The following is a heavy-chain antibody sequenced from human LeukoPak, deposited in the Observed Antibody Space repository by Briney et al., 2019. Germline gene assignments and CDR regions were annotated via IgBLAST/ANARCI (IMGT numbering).Heavy chain of an antibody. CDR1: GGXISSGGYY. CDR2: IYYSGST. Sequence: SETLSLTCTVSGGXISSGGYYWSWIRQHPGKGLEWSGHIYYSGSTYYNPTLKSRVTISVDTSKNQFSLKLSSVTAADTAVYYCARVYRSSYWVHYYFDYWGQGTLVTVSS. J-gene: IGHJ4*02. CDR3: ARVYRSSYWVHYYFDY. V-gene: IGHV4-31*03. D-gene: IGHD4-11*01.